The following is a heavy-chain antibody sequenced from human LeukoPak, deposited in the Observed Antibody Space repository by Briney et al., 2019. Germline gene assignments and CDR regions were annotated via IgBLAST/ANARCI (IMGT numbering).Heavy chain of an antibody. CDR3: ARGQEGMAAAGDTSYYFDY. V-gene: IGHV1-18*01. CDR2: ISAYNGNT. J-gene: IGHJ4*02. Sequence: ASVKDSCKASGYTFTSYGISWVRQAPGQGLEWMGWISAYNGNTNYAQKLQGRVTMTTDTSTSTAYMELRSLRSDDTAVYYCARGQEGMAAAGDTSYYFDYWGQGTLVTVSS. CDR1: GYTFTSYG. D-gene: IGHD6-13*01.